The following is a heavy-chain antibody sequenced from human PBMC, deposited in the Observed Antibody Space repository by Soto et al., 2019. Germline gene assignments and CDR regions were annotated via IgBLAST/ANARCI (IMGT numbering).Heavy chain of an antibody. V-gene: IGHV3-30-3*01. J-gene: IGHJ4*02. CDR1: GFTFSSYA. D-gene: IGHD6-13*01. Sequence: QVQLVESGGGVVQPGRSLRLSCAASGFTFSSYAMHWVRQAPGKGLEWVAVISYDGSNKYYADSVKGRFTISRDNSKNTLYLQMNSRRAEDTAVYYCARALRLQLGCPDYWGQGTLVTVSS. CDR2: ISYDGSNK. CDR3: ARALRLQLGCPDY.